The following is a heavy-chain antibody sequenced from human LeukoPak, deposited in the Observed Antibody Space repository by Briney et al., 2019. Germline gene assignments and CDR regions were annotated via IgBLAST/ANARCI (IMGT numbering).Heavy chain of an antibody. D-gene: IGHD2-2*01. J-gene: IGHJ6*02. CDR1: GGSISSGGYY. Sequence: SQTLSLTCTVSGGSISSGGYYWSWIRQHPGKGLEWIGYIYYSGSTYYNPSLKSRVTISVDTSKNQFSLKLSSVTAADTAVYYCARDPRRSSTSNGYYYYGMDVCGQGTTVTVSS. V-gene: IGHV4-31*03. CDR2: IYYSGST. CDR3: ARDPRRSSTSNGYYYYGMDV.